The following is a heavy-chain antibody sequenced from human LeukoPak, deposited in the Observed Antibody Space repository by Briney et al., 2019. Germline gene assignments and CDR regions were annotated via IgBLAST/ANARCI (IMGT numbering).Heavy chain of an antibody. Sequence: GASAKVSCKASGYTFTGYYMHWVRQAPGQGLEWMGRINPNSGGTNYAQKFQGRVTMTRDTSISTAYMELSRLRSDDTAVYYCRSVAAAGTVDYWGQGTLVTVSS. J-gene: IGHJ4*02. V-gene: IGHV1-2*06. CDR2: INPNSGGT. CDR3: RSVAAAGTVDY. CDR1: GYTFTGYY. D-gene: IGHD6-13*01.